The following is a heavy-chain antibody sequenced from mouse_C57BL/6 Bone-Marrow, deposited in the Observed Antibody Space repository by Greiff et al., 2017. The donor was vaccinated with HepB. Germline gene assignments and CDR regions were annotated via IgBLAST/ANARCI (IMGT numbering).Heavy chain of an antibody. CDR1: GYTFTSYW. J-gene: IGHJ1*03. CDR2: IDPSDSYT. CDR3: ARAPLITAVVADDWYFDV. V-gene: IGHV1-50*01. D-gene: IGHD1-1*01. Sequence: QVQLQQPGAELVKPGASVKLSCKASGYTFTSYWMQWVKQRPGQGLEWIGEIDPSDSYTNYIQKFKGKATLTVDTSSSKASMKRSSLTSEYSAVYYCARAPLITAVVADDWYFDVWGTGTTVTVSS.